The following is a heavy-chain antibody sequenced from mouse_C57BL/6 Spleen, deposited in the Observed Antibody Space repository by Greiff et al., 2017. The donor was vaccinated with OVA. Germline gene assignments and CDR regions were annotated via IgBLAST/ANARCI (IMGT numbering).Heavy chain of an antibody. V-gene: IGHV1-52*01. D-gene: IGHD1-1*01. Sequence: QVQLQQPGAELVRPGSSVKLSCKASGYTFTSYWMHWVKQRPIQGLEWIGNIDPSDSETHYNQKFKDKATLTVDKSSSTAYMQLSSLTSEDSAVYYCARSLLGSSLFAYWGQGTLVTVSA. CDR1: GYTFTSYW. CDR2: IDPSDSET. J-gene: IGHJ3*01. CDR3: ARSLLGSSLFAY.